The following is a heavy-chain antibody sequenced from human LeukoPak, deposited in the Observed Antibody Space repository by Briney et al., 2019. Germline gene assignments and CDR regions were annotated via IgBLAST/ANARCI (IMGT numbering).Heavy chain of an antibody. V-gene: IGHV3-21*01. D-gene: IGHD6-19*01. CDR1: GFTFSSYS. CDR2: ISSSSTYI. CDR3: ARDRYSSDVQYYFDY. Sequence: GGSLRLSCAASGFTFSSYSMNWVRLAPGKGLEGVSFISSSSTYIYYADSVKGRFTISRDNAKNSLYLQMNSLRAEDTAVYYCARDRYSSDVQYYFDYWGQGTLVTVSS. J-gene: IGHJ4*02.